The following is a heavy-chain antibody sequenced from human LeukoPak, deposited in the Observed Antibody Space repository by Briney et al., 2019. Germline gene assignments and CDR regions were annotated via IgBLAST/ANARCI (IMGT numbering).Heavy chain of an antibody. D-gene: IGHD2-21*02. CDR3: ARLTCGGDCYSLDYYFDY. V-gene: IGHV4-59*08. J-gene: IGHJ4*02. CDR1: GGSFSGYY. CDR2: IYYSGST. Sequence: SETLSLTCAVYGGSFSGYYWSWIRQPPGKGLEWIGYIYYSGSTNYNPSLKSRVTISVDTSKNQFSLKLSSVTAADTAVYYCARLTCGGDCYSLDYYFDYWGQGTLVTVSS.